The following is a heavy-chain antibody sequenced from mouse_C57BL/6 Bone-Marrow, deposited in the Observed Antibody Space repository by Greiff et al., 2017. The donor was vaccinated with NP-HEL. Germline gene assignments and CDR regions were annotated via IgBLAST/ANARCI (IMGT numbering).Heavy chain of an antibody. CDR3: TRWGYIYAMDY. Sequence: VQLQQSGAELVRPGASVTLSCKASGYTFTDYEMHWVKQTPVHGLEWIGAIDPETGGTAYNQKFKGKAILTADKSSSTAYMELRSLTSEDSAVYYCTRWGYIYAMDYWGHVTSVTVSS. CDR1: GYTFTDYE. D-gene: IGHD2-2*01. V-gene: IGHV1-15*01. J-gene: IGHJ4*01. CDR2: IDPETGGT.